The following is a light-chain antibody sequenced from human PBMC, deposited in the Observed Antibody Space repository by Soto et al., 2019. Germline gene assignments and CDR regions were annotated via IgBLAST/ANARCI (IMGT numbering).Light chain of an antibody. CDR2: NVS. J-gene: IGKJ2*01. Sequence: DVVMTQSPLSLPVTLGQPASISCRSSRSLLFSSKYTYLTWYEQKPGQSPRPLIYNVSDRDSGGLDSFSGSGCSAEFSMLIIKGEAEDVGRSFCWLRAHWRFTFGQGTRLEIK. V-gene: IGKV2-30*01. CDR1: RSLLFSSKYTY. CDR3: WLRAHWRFT.